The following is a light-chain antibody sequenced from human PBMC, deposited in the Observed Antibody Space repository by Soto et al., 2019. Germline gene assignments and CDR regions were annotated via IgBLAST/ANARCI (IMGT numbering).Light chain of an antibody. CDR2: EVS. Sequence: QSALTQPASVSGSPGQSITISCTGTTTDVGGYNYVSWYQQHPGEAPKLMIHEVSNRPSGVSNRFSGSKSGNTASLTISGLQAEDEADYYCSSFTSTSTYVLFGGGTKVTVL. J-gene: IGLJ2*01. CDR1: TTDVGGYNY. V-gene: IGLV2-14*01. CDR3: SSFTSTSTYVL.